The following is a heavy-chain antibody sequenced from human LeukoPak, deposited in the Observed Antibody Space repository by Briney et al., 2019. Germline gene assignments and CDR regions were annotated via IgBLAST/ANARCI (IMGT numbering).Heavy chain of an antibody. J-gene: IGHJ6*03. V-gene: IGHV3-23*01. CDR2: ISGGGGIT. D-gene: IGHD2-2*01. CDR3: AKYGVDCSSTSCYPLYYMDV. Sequence: GGSLSLSCAASGFTFDSYAMTWVRQAPGKGLEWVSSISGGGGITNYADSVKGRFTLSRDNSKYTLFLQMNSLRAEDTAVYYCAKYGVDCSSTSCYPLYYMDVWGKGTTVTASS. CDR1: GFTFDSYA.